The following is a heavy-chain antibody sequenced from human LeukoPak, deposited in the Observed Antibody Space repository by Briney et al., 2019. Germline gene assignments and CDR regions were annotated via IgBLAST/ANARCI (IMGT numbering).Heavy chain of an antibody. D-gene: IGHD3-10*01. CDR1: GFSFTSYW. Sequence: GKSLKISCKGSGFSFTSYWIGWVRQMPGKGLEYMGIILVGGSEVRYSPAFQGLVTISADKSINTAYLQWTSLKALDTAMYYCARHTGRPQAGWFDPWGQGTLVTVSS. J-gene: IGHJ5*02. CDR2: ILVGGSEV. CDR3: ARHTGRPQAGWFDP. V-gene: IGHV5-51*01.